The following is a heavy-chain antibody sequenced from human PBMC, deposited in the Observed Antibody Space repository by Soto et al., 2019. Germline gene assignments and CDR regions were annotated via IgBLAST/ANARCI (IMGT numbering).Heavy chain of an antibody. Sequence: EMRLVESGAGLVKSGGSLRLSCAASGFTFRSYGMNWVRQAPGKGRQWVSSISSGGEDIYYADSLKGRVTVSRDNARESVYLQLNILRAEDTAVSYCATGGAAGSVMEVWGPGTTVTVSS. CDR1: GFTFRSYG. CDR3: ATGGAAGSVMEV. D-gene: IGHD6-13*01. CDR2: ISSGGEDI. J-gene: IGHJ6*02. V-gene: IGHV3-21*02.